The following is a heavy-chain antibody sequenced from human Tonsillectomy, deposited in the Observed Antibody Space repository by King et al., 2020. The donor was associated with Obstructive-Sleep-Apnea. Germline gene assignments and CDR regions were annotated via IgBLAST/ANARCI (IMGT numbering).Heavy chain of an antibody. CDR3: ARDPGMLWFGELSVPGYMDV. D-gene: IGHD3-10*01. J-gene: IGHJ6*02. CDR1: GGSISSGGFY. Sequence: QLQESGPGLVKPSQTLSLTCSVSGGSISSGGFYWSWIRQHPGKGLEWIGYIHYSGSTYYNRSLKSRVSISVDTSKNQFSLKLSSVTAADTAGYYCARDPGMLWFGELSVPGYMDVWGQGTTVTVSS. V-gene: IGHV4-31*03. CDR2: IHYSGST.